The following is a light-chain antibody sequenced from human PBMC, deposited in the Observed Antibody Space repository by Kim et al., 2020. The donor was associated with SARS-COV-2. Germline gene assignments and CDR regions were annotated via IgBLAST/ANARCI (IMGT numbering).Light chain of an antibody. CDR2: AAS. CDR1: QAISNY. CDR3: LQHDTHPWT. J-gene: IGKJ1*01. V-gene: IGKV1-17*03. Sequence: ASVGDRVTLACRASQAISNYLVWFQQKPGKVPKRLIYAASSLHSGVPSRFSGSGSGTEFTLTISSLQPEDFATYFCLQHDTHPWTFGQGTKVDIK.